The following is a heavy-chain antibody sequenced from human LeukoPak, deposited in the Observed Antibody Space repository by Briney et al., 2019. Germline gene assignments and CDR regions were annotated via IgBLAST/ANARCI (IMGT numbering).Heavy chain of an antibody. Sequence: GGSLRLSCVASGFTFDDYAMHWVRQAPGKGLEWVSGISWNSGSIGYADSVKGRFTISRDNAKNSLYLQMNSLRAEDTALYYCARNYDSSGEDAFDIWGQGTMVTVSS. J-gene: IGHJ3*02. CDR2: ISWNSGSI. CDR1: GFTFDDYA. D-gene: IGHD3-22*01. V-gene: IGHV3-9*01. CDR3: ARNYDSSGEDAFDI.